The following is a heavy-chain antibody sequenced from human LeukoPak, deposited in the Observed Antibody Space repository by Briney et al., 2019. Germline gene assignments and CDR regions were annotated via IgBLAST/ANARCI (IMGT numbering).Heavy chain of an antibody. V-gene: IGHV3-74*01. CDR3: ARDRSKWEPPFSNWFDA. Sequence: RPGGSLRLSCAASGFTFSSYWMHWVRQAPGKGLVWVSRINSDGSSTSYADSVKGRFTISRDNAKNSVYLQMNSLRAEDTAVYYCARDRSKWEPPFSNWFDAWGQGTLVTVSS. CDR1: GFTFSSYW. D-gene: IGHD1-26*01. J-gene: IGHJ5*02. CDR2: INSDGSST.